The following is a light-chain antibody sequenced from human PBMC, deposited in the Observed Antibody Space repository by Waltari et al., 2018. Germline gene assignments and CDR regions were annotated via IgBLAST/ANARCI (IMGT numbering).Light chain of an antibody. J-gene: IGKJ1*01. CDR1: QSVCRS. Sequence: SCRASQSVCRSLAWYQQKPGQAPRLLIYDASKRATGIPERVSGSGSGTDFSLTISRLEPEDFAVYYCQMYVRLPVTFGQGTKVEIK. V-gene: IGKV3-20*01. CDR2: DAS. CDR3: QMYVRLPVT.